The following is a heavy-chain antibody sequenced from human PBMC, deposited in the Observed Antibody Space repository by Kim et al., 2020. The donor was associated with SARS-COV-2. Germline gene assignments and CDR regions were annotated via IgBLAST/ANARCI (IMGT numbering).Heavy chain of an antibody. V-gene: IGHV1-69*13. CDR2: IIPIFGTA. J-gene: IGHJ6*02. CDR3: ASHSSSWYAPTRYYYYGMDV. Sequence: SVKVSCKASGGTFSSYAISWVRQAPGQGLEWMGGIIPIFGTANYAQKFQGRVTITADESTSTAYMELSSLRSEDTAVYYCASHSSSWYAPTRYYYYGMDVWGQGTTVTVSS. D-gene: IGHD6-13*01. CDR1: GGTFSSYA.